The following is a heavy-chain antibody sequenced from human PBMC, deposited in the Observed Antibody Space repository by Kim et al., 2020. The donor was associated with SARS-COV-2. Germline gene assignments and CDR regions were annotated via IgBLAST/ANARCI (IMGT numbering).Heavy chain of an antibody. CDR2: MNPNSGNT. CDR1: GYTFTSYD. J-gene: IGHJ4*02. V-gene: IGHV1-8*01. CDR3: ARAIAVAGTSGY. Sequence: ASVKVSCKASGYTFTSYDINWVRQATGQGLEWMGWMNPNSGNTGYAQKFQGRVTMTRNTSISTAYMELSSLRSEDTAVYYCARAIAVAGTSGYWGQGTLVTVSS. D-gene: IGHD6-19*01.